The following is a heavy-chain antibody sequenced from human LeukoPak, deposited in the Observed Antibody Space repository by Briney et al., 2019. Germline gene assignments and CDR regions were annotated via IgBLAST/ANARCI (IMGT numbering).Heavy chain of an antibody. D-gene: IGHD2-2*01. V-gene: IGHV3-23*01. CDR2: ISGSGGST. CDR3: AKGVVVAPDVTPFDY. Sequence: GGSLRLSCAASGFTFSSYAMSWVRQAPGKGLEWVSAISGSGGSTYYADSVKGRFTISRDNSKNTLYLQMNSLRAEDTAVYYCAKGVVVAPDVTPFDYWGQGTLVTVSS. CDR1: GFTFSSYA. J-gene: IGHJ4*02.